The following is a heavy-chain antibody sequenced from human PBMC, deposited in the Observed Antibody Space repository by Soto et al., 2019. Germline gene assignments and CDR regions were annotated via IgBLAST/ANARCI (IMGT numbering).Heavy chain of an antibody. J-gene: IGHJ4*02. CDR2: ISWNSGRI. CDR1: GFTFDDYA. Sequence: EVQLVESGGGLVQPGRSLRLACAASGFTFDDYAMHWVRQGPGKGLEWVSGISWNSGRIDYADSVKGRFTISRDNAKKSLYLQMNSLRGEDTALYYCAKDIREYGSGWTHFDNWGQGTLVTVSS. CDR3: AKDIREYGSGWTHFDN. V-gene: IGHV3-9*01. D-gene: IGHD6-19*01.